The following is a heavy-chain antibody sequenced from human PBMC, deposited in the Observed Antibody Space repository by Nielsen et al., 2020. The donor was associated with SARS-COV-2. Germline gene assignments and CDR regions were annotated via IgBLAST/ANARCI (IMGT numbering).Heavy chain of an antibody. Sequence: ASVKVSCKASGYTFTGYYMHWVRQAPGQGLEWMGWINPNSGGTNYAQKFQGRVTMTRDTSTSTVYMELSSLRSEDTAVYYCATARGSRYYGSGSLNGMDVWGQGTTVTVSS. J-gene: IGHJ6*02. CDR2: INPNSGGT. CDR1: GYTFTGYY. D-gene: IGHD3-10*01. V-gene: IGHV1-2*02. CDR3: ATARGSRYYGSGSLNGMDV.